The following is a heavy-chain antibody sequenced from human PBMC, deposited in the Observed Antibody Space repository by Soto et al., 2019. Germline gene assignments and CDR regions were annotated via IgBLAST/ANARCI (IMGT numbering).Heavy chain of an antibody. CDR3: ARDGCSGGSCYPAGWYYYGMDV. Sequence: PSETLFLTCAVSGGSISSSNWWSCVRQPPGKGLEWIGEIYHSGSTNYNPSLKSRVTISVDKSKNQFSLKLSSVTAADTAVYYCARDGCSGGSCYPAGWYYYGMDVWGQGTTVTVSS. V-gene: IGHV4-4*02. D-gene: IGHD2-15*01. CDR1: GGSISSSNW. J-gene: IGHJ6*02. CDR2: IYHSGST.